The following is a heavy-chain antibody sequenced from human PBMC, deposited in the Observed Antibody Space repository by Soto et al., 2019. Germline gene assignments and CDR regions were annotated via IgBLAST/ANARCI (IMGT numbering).Heavy chain of an antibody. CDR1: GFTFSGSA. J-gene: IGHJ3*02. CDR2: IRSKANSYAT. CDR3: TRHTPLKAFDI. Sequence: GGSLRLSCADSGFTFSGSAMHWVRRASGKGLEWVGRIRSKANSYATAYAASVKGRFTISRDDSKNTAYLQMNSLKTEDTAVYYCTRHTPLKAFDIWGQGTMVTVSS. V-gene: IGHV3-73*01.